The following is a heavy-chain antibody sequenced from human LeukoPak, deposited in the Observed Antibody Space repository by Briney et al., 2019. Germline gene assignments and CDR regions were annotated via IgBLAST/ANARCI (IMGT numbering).Heavy chain of an antibody. D-gene: IGHD6-13*01. Sequence: ASVKVSFKASGNTFSSYYMHWVRQAPGQGLEWMGIINPSGGLTFYAQRFEGRVTVTRDTSTSTAHMELSSLRSEDTAVYYCAREGPGTGKYLDYWGQGTLVTVSS. CDR3: AREGPGTGKYLDY. V-gene: IGHV1-46*01. CDR2: INPSGGLT. J-gene: IGHJ4*02. CDR1: GNTFSSYY.